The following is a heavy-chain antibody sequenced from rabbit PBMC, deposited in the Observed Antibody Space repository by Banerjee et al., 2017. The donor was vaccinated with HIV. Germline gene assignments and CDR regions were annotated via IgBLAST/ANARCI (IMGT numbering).Heavy chain of an antibody. D-gene: IGHD1-1*01. CDR3: ARDTSSSFSSYGMDL. J-gene: IGHJ6*01. Sequence: VESGGDLVKPGASLTLTCTASGVSFSVSSYMCWVRQAPGKGLEWIACIDAGSSDFTYFASWAKGRFTISKTSSTTVTLQMTSLTAADTATYFCARDTSSSFSSYGMDLWGPGTLVTVS. CDR2: IDAGSSDFT. V-gene: IGHV1S40*01. CDR1: GVSFSVSSY.